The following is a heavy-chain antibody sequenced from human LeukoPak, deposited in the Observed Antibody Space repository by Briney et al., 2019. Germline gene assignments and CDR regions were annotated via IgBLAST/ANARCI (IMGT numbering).Heavy chain of an antibody. Sequence: GGSLRLSCAASGFTFSSYWMHWVRQAPGKGLVWVSRINSDGSSTSYADSVKGRFTISRDNAKNTLYVQMNSLRAEDTAVYYCAKGHYYGSGSLDYWGQGTLVTVSS. V-gene: IGHV3-74*01. J-gene: IGHJ4*02. CDR3: AKGHYYGSGSLDY. D-gene: IGHD3-10*01. CDR1: GFTFSSYW. CDR2: INSDGSST.